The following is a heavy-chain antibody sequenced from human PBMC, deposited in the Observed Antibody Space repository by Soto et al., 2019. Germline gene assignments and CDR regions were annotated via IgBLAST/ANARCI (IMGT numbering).Heavy chain of an antibody. CDR1: GDSISSYY. J-gene: IGHJ4*02. Sequence: SGTLSLTCAVSGDSISSYYWHWIRQPPGKGLEWIGYVSFRGSTSYNPSLKSRVTISVDTSKNQFSLRLSSVTAADTAVYYCARSREMYYYDSSGYYAHWGQGTRVTVS. D-gene: IGHD3-22*01. CDR3: ARSREMYYYDSSGYYAH. V-gene: IGHV4-59*01. CDR2: VSFRGST.